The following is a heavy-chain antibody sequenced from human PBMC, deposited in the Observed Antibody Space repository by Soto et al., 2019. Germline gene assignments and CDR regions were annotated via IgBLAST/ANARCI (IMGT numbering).Heavy chain of an antibody. Sequence: EVQLVESGGGLVQPGGSLRLSCVASGFTFSGDGMHWVRQAAGKGLVWVSRINMDGTSTNYADSVKGRFTISRDNAKNTLYLQMNSLRVDYTAVYYGARGPRGLYHHEYWGQGAMVTVS. V-gene: IGHV3-74*02. CDR2: INMDGTST. CDR1: GFTFSGDG. J-gene: IGHJ4*02. CDR3: ARGPRGLYHHEY. D-gene: IGHD2-2*01.